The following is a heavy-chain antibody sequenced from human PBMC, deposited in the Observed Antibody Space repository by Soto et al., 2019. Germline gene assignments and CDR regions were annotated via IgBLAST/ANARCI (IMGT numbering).Heavy chain of an antibody. V-gene: IGHV1-8*01. Sequence: QVQLVQSGAEVKTPGASVTVSCETSGYTFTSYDVTWVRQAPGQGPEWMGWMNPDSGYTGFAQKFQGRVFMTRNTSINAAYMELTNLRSDDTAMYYCARGEYYYGSGSPFDYWGQGTLVTVSS. D-gene: IGHD3-10*01. CDR1: GYTFTSYD. CDR2: MNPDSGYT. J-gene: IGHJ4*02. CDR3: ARGEYYYGSGSPFDY.